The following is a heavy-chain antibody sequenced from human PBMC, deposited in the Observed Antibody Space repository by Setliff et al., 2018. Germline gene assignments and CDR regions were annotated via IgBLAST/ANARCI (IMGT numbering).Heavy chain of an antibody. CDR1: GVSISSYY. J-gene: IGHJ6*02. V-gene: IGHV4-59*01. D-gene: IGHD3-3*01. CDR2: IQKSGST. CDR3: ARLSWNGLCYYGLDV. Sequence: SETLSLTCNVSGVSISSYYWSWIRQPPGKGLESIGYIQKSGSTNYNHSLMSRVSISVDTSKNQFSLKLRSVTAADTAVYYCARLSWNGLCYYGLDVWGQGTTVTVSS.